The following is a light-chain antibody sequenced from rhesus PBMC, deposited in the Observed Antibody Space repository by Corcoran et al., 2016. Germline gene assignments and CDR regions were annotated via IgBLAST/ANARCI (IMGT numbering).Light chain of an antibody. CDR1: ENVNNY. V-gene: IGKV1-74*01. Sequence: DIQMTQSPSSLSASVGDRVTITCRASENVNNYLNWYQQKPGKAPKLLIYTASPLQSGVPSSVSGSGSGTDYTFTISSLQPEDVATYYCQHGYGAPFTFGPGTKLDIK. CDR3: QHGYGAPFT. J-gene: IGKJ3*01. CDR2: TAS.